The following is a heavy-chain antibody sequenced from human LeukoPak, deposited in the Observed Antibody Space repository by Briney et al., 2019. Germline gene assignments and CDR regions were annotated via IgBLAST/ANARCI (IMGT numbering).Heavy chain of an antibody. D-gene: IGHD2-15*01. V-gene: IGHV4-34*01. CDR2: INHSRST. CDR1: GGSFSGYY. J-gene: IGHJ5*02. Sequence: SETLFLTCAVYGGSFSGYYWSWIRQPPGKGLEWIGEINHSRSTNYNPSLKSRVTISVDTSKKQFSLKLSSVTAADTAVYYCARDLAVGGGRSGYCSGGSCYPRRWFDPWGQGTLVTVSS. CDR3: ARDLAVGGGRSGYCSGGSCYPRRWFDP.